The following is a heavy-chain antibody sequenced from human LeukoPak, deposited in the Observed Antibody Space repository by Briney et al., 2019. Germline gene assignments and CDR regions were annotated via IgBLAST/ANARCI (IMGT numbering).Heavy chain of an antibody. CDR1: GFTFGDYA. CDR2: IRSKAYGGTT. Sequence: GGSLRLSCTASGFTFGDYAMSWFRQAPGKGLEWVGFIRSKAYGGTTEYAASVKGRFTISRDDSKSIAYLQMNSLKTEDTAVYYCTGVATVVTYNSDYWGQGTLVTVSS. CDR3: TGVATVVTYNSDY. V-gene: IGHV3-49*03. J-gene: IGHJ4*02. D-gene: IGHD4-23*01.